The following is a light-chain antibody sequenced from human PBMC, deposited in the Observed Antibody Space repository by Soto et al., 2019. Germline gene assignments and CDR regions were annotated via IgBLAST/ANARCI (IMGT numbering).Light chain of an antibody. CDR1: QGVGGD. CDR3: VQHNSYPRT. V-gene: IGKV1-17*01. Sequence: DIQMTQSPSSLSASVGDRVTITCRASQGVGGDAGWYQQKPGKPPKRLLYATSTLQSGIPSRFSGGGFGPEFTLTISSLQPEDFATYYCVQHNSYPRTFGQGTRVEMK. CDR2: ATS. J-gene: IGKJ1*01.